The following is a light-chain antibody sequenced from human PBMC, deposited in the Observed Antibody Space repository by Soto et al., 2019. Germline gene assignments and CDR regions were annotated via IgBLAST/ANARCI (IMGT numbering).Light chain of an antibody. V-gene: IGLV2-14*01. CDR2: DVS. CDR3: SSYTRSSPDV. CDR1: SSDVGGYNY. J-gene: IGLJ1*01. Sequence: QSVLTQPASVSGSPGQSITISCTGTSSDVGGYNYVSWYQQHPGKAPKLMIYDVSNRPSGVSNRFSGSKSGNTASLTISGLQAEDEADYSCSSYTRSSPDVLGTGTKVPVL.